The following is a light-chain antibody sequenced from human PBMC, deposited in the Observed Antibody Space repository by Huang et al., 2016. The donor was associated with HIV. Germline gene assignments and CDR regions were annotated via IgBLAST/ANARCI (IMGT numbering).Light chain of an antibody. J-gene: IGKJ2*01. Sequence: DIVMTQSPDSLALSLGERATINCKSSQNILYKSNNKNFLTWYQQKPGQPPKLRTYWASTRESGVPARFSGSGSATDFNLTINSLQAEDVAVYYCQQCYTPPYTFGQGTKVQIK. CDR3: QQCYTPPYT. CDR1: QNILYKSNNKNF. V-gene: IGKV4-1*01. CDR2: WAS.